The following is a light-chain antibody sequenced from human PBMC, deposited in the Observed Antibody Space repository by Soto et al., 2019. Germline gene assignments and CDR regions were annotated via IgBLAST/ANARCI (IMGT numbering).Light chain of an antibody. J-gene: IGKJ1*01. CDR3: QQYGSSGT. CDR1: QSVSKNY. Sequence: EIVLTQSPGTLSLSPAERATLSCRASQSVSKNYLAWYQQKPGHAPRLLIYGASNRATGIPDRFSGSGSGTDFTLTISRMAPEDFAVYYCQQYGSSGTFGQGTKVDIK. CDR2: GAS. V-gene: IGKV3-20*01.